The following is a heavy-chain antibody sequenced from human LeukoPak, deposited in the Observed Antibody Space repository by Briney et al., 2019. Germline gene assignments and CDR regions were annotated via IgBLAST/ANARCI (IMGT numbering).Heavy chain of an antibody. CDR1: GLTFSDYA. CDR2: ISSDGINK. Sequence: PGGSLRLSCAASGLTFSDYAMHWVRQAPGKGLEWVALISSDGINKYYADSVKGRFTISRDNSKNTLYLQMISLRPEDTAFYYCARYVSGWYYFDYWGQGTLVTVSS. D-gene: IGHD6-19*01. V-gene: IGHV3-30-3*01. J-gene: IGHJ4*02. CDR3: ARYVSGWYYFDY.